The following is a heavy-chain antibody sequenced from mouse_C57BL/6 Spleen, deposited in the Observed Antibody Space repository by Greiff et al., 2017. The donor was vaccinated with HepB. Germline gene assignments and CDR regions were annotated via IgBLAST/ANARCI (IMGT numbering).Heavy chain of an antibody. CDR3: ERYYGSSFYAMDY. J-gene: IGHJ4*01. D-gene: IGHD1-1*01. CDR2: IDPSDSET. CDR1: GYTFTSYW. V-gene: IGHV1-52*01. Sequence: QVQLQQPGAELVRPGSSVKLSCKASGYTFTSYWMHWVKQRPIQGLEWIGNIDPSDSETHYNQKFKDKATLTVDKSSSTAYMQLSSLTSEDSAVYYCERYYGSSFYAMDYWGQGTSVTVSS.